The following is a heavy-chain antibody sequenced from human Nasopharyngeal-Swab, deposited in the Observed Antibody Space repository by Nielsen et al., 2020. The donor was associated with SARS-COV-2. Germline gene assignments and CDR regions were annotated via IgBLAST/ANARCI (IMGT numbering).Heavy chain of an antibody. J-gene: IGHJ4*02. Sequence: GESLKISCAASGFTFSSYSMNWVRQAPGKGLEWVSVSFSGGSSTSYADSVKGRFSISRDNSKNTLYLQMNNLRAEDTAVYYCARGSSGWQFYFDYWGQGTLVTVSS. CDR2: SFSGGSST. CDR3: ARGSSGWQFYFDY. V-gene: IGHV3-23*03. CDR1: GFTFSSYS. D-gene: IGHD6-19*01.